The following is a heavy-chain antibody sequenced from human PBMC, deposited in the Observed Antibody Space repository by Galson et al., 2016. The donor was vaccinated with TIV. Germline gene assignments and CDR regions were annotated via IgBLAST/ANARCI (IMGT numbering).Heavy chain of an antibody. J-gene: IGHJ4*02. Sequence: SVKVSCKAYGNTFTNYYMNWIRQAPGQGLEWMGIINTKGDYSTYAQKFQGRVTMTRDTSTSTVSMELRNLRSEDTAVYYWATERPGAEVDGWGDWGQGTLVIVSS. CDR3: ATERPGAEVDGWGD. V-gene: IGHV1-46*01. D-gene: IGHD3-10*01. CDR1: GNTFTNYY. CDR2: INTKGDYS.